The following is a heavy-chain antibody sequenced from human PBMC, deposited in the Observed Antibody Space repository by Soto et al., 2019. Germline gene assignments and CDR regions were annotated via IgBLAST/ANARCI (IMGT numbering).Heavy chain of an antibody. V-gene: IGHV4-39*02. D-gene: IGHD3-10*01. CDR2: IYYSGGT. J-gene: IGHJ4*02. CDR1: GGSISSSSYY. Sequence: SETLSLTCTVSGGSISSSSYYRGWIRQPPGKGLEWIGNIYYSGGTYYNPSLNSRVTISVDKSKNHFSLKLSSVTAADTAVYYCARRIYGSGYYDYWGQGTLVTVSS. CDR3: ARRIYGSGYYDY.